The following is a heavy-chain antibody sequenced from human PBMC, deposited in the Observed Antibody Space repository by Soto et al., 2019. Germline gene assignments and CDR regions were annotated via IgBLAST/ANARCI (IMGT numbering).Heavy chain of an antibody. D-gene: IGHD5-12*01. V-gene: IGHV1-69*12. CDR3: ARAGEMATITVRNFDY. CDR1: GGTFSSYA. CDR2: IIPIFGTA. Sequence: QVQLVQSGAEVKKPGSSVKVSCKASGGTFSSYAISWVRQAAGQGLEWMGGIIPIFGTANYAQKFQGRVTITADESTSTAYMELSSLRSEDTAVYYCARAGEMATITVRNFDYWGQGTLVTVSS. J-gene: IGHJ4*02.